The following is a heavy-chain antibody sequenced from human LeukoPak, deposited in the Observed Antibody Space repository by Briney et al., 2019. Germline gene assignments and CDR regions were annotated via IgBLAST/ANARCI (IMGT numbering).Heavy chain of an antibody. J-gene: IGHJ4*02. CDR3: AREEDPHYYGSGSYYEIDY. D-gene: IGHD3-10*01. CDR1: GYTFTSYG. V-gene: IGHV1-18*04. Sequence: ASVKVSCKASGYTFTSYGISWVRQAPGRGLEWMGWFSAYNGNTNYAQKLQGRVTMTTDTSTSTAYMELRSLRSDDTAVYYCAREEDPHYYGSGSYYEIDYWGQGTLVTVSS. CDR2: FSAYNGNT.